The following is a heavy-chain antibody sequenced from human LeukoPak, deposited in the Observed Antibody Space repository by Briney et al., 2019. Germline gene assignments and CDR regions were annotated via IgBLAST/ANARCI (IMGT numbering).Heavy chain of an antibody. CDR3: AREERYFDWLSGDFDY. V-gene: IGHV1-18*04. D-gene: IGHD3-9*01. J-gene: IGHJ4*02. CDR1: GYTFTSYG. CDR2: ISAYNGNT. Sequence: ASVKVSCKASGYTFTSYGISWVRQAPGQGPEWMGWISAYNGNTNYAQKLQGRVTMTTDTSTSTAYMELRSLRSDDTAVYYCAREERYFDWLSGDFDYWGQGTLVTVSS.